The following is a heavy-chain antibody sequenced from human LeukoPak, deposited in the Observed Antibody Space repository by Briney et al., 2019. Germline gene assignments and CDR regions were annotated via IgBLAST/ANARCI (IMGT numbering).Heavy chain of an antibody. CDR2: ISSSSSYI. CDR1: GFTFSSYS. J-gene: IGHJ4*02. CDR3: ATTYYYDSSGYYPDY. V-gene: IGHV3-21*01. Sequence: GGSLRLSCAASGFTFSSYSMNWVRQAPGKGLEWVSSISSSSSYIYYADSVKGRFTISRDNSKNTLYLQMNGLRAEDTAVYYCATTYYYDSSGYYPDYWGQGTLVTVSS. D-gene: IGHD3-22*01.